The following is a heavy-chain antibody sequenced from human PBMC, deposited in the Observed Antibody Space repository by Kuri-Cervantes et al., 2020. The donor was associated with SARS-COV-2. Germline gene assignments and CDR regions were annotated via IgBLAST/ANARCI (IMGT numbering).Heavy chain of an antibody. V-gene: IGHV3-74*01. J-gene: IGHJ3*02. CDR2: INSDGSST. Sequence: GGSLRLSCAASGFTFSSYWMHWVRRAPGKGLVWVSRINSDGSSTSYADSVKGRFTISRDNAKNTLYLQMNSLRAEDTAVYYCAREGYYYDSTEANREGINAFDIWGQGTMVTVSS. CDR1: GFTFSSYW. CDR3: AREGYYYDSTEANREGINAFDI. D-gene: IGHD3-22*01.